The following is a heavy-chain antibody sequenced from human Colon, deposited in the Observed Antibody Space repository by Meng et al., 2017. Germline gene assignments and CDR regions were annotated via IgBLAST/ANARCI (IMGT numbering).Heavy chain of an antibody. CDR3: DGRRDSIGHTPFEY. J-gene: IGHJ4*02. V-gene: IGHV3-23*01. D-gene: IGHD3-22*01. CDR1: EFTFSSYA. CDR2: ISYNGAYT. Sequence: GESLKISCAASEFTFSSYAMSWVRQAPGKGLEWVSAISYNGAYTYYPDSVKGRFSIFRDNPKNTLYLEMNSLSAEDTAVYYCDGRRDSIGHTPFEYWGQGTVVTVSS.